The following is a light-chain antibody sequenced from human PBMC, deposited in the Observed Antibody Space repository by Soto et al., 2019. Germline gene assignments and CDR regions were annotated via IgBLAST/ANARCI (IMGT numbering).Light chain of an antibody. CDR3: QSHDSNTYVV. J-gene: IGLJ2*01. CDR2: EDD. V-gene: IGLV6-57*04. CDR1: SGDIASDY. Sequence: NFMLTQPHSLSESPGKTVTISCTRSSGDIASDYVQWYQQRPASAPTTVIYEDDQRPSGVPDRFSGSIDSSSNSASLTVSELKNEDEAAYYCQSHDSNTYVVFGGGTKVTVL.